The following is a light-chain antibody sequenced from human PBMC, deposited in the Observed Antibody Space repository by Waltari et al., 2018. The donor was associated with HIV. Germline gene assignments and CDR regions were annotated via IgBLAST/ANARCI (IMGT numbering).Light chain of an antibody. CDR2: LGS. J-gene: IGKJ2*01. V-gene: IGKV2-28*01. Sequence: VLTQSPLSLPVNPGEPASIPFRSSQSLLHSNGYNYLDWYLQKPGQSPQLLIYLGSNRASGVPDRFSGSGSGTDFTLKISRVEAEDVGVYYCMQALQTPTFGQGTKLGIK. CDR3: MQALQTPT. CDR1: QSLLHSNGYNY.